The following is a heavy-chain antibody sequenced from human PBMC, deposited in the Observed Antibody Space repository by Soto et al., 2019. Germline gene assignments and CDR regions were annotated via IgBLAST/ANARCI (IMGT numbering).Heavy chain of an antibody. J-gene: IGHJ4*02. V-gene: IGHV4-59*12. D-gene: IGHD6-6*01. CDR1: GGSISSDY. CDR2: IYYSGNT. CDR3: ERSTIAPRLFMYSFYS. Sequence: SETLSLTCTVSGGSISSDYWSWIRQPPGKGLEWIGYIYYSGNTNYNPSLKSRVTISLDTSKNQFSLKLSSVTAADTAVYYCERSTIAPRLFMYSFYSWGQGTLVTVSS.